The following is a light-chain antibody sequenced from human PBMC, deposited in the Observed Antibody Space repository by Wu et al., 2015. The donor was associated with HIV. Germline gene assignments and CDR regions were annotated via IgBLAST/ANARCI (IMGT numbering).Light chain of an antibody. Sequence: EIVMTQSPATLSVSPGERATLSCRASQSVGSNLAWYQQKRGQAPRLLIYGASTRATGNPARFSGSGSGTEFTLTISSMQPEDIAVYYCQQRSNWPGLTFGGGTKVEIK. CDR1: QSVGSN. CDR2: GAS. CDR3: QQRSNWPGLT. V-gene: IGKV3-15*01. J-gene: IGKJ4*01.